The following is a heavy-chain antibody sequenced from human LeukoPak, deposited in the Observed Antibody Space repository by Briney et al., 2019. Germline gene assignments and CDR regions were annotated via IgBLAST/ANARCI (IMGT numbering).Heavy chain of an antibody. V-gene: IGHV3-48*03. Sequence: GGSLRLSCAASGFTFSSYEMNWVRQAPGKGLEWVSYISSSGSTIYYADSVKGRFTISRDNAKNSLYLQMNSLRAEDTAVYYCARVRAVNWFDPWGQGTLVTVSS. CDR2: ISSSGSTI. CDR3: ARVRAVNWFDP. D-gene: IGHD6-19*01. CDR1: GFTFSSYE. J-gene: IGHJ5*02.